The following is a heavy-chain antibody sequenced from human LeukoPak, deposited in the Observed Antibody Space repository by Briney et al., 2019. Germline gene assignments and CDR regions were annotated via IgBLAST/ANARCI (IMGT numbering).Heavy chain of an antibody. CDR1: GYTFTSYA. Sequence: ASVKVSCKASGYTFTSYAMHWVRQAPGQRLEWMGWINAGNGNTKYSQKFQGRVTITRDTSASTAYMELSSLRSEDTAVYYCARAGGSGSYYYYYYGMDVWGQGTTVTVSS. J-gene: IGHJ6*02. CDR3: ARAGGSGSYYYYYYGMDV. CDR2: INAGNGNT. V-gene: IGHV1-3*01. D-gene: IGHD3-10*01.